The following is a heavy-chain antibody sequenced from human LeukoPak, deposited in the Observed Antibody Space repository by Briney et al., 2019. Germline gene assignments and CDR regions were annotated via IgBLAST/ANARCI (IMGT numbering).Heavy chain of an antibody. Sequence: PGGSLRLSCAASGFTFSSYGMHWVRQAPGKGLEWVAVISYDGSNKYYADSVKGRFTISRDNSKNTLYLQMNSLRAEDTAVYYCASDIVVVLAAENEGYFDYWGQGTLVTVSS. J-gene: IGHJ4*02. CDR3: ASDIVVVLAAENEGYFDY. CDR2: ISYDGSNK. CDR1: GFTFSSYG. D-gene: IGHD2-2*01. V-gene: IGHV3-30-3*01.